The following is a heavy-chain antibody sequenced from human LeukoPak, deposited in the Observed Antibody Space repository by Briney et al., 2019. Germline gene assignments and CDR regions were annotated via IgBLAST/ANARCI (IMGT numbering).Heavy chain of an antibody. CDR1: GDSVSSNSAA. J-gene: IGHJ4*02. CDR3: ARVRRYGSYPIDY. CDR2: TYYRSKWYN. Sequence: SQTLSLTCAISGDSVSSNSAAWNWIRQSPSRGLEWLGRTYYRSKWYNDYAVSVKSRIIINPDTSKNQFSLKLSSVTAADTAVYYCARVRRYGSYPIDYWGQGTLVTVSS. V-gene: IGHV6-1*01. D-gene: IGHD1-26*01.